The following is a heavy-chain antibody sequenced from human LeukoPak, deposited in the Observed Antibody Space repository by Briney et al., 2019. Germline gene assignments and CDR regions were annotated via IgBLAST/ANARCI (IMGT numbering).Heavy chain of an antibody. Sequence: PGRSLRLSCAASGFTFDDYAMHWVRQAPGKGLEWVSGISWNSGSIGYADSVKGRFTISRDNAKNSLYLQMNSLRAEDTAVYYCAREVSGYSSSLDYWGQGTLVTVSS. D-gene: IGHD6-13*01. J-gene: IGHJ4*02. CDR3: AREVSGYSSSLDY. CDR2: ISWNSGSI. V-gene: IGHV3-9*01. CDR1: GFTFDDYA.